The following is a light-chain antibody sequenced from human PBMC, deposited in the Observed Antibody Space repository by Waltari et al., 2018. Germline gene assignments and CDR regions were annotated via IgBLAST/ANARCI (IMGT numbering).Light chain of an antibody. CDR1: QGISNS. V-gene: IGKV1-NL1*01. J-gene: IGKJ4*01. Sequence: DIQMTQSPSSLSASVGDRVTITCRASQGISNSLAWYQQKPGKAPKLLLYAASRLESGVPSGFSGSGSGTDYTLTISSLQPEDFATYYCQQYYSTPSFGGGTKVEIK. CDR3: QQYYSTPS. CDR2: AAS.